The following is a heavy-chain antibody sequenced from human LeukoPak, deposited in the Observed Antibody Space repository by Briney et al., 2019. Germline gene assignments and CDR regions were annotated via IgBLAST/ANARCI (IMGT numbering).Heavy chain of an antibody. CDR1: GGTFSSYA. Sequence: SVKVSCKASGGTFSSYAISWVRQPPGQGLEWMGGIIPIFGTANYAQKFQGRVTITADESTSTAYMELSSLRSEDTAVYYCARVEDVDTAMVPVWGQGTMVTVSS. J-gene: IGHJ3*01. D-gene: IGHD5-18*01. V-gene: IGHV1-69*01. CDR2: IIPIFGTA. CDR3: ARVEDVDTAMVPV.